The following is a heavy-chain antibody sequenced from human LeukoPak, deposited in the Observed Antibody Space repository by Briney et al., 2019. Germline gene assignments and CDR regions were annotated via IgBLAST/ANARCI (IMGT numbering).Heavy chain of an antibody. V-gene: IGHV3-7*05. CDR3: ARDSRGYPY. Sequence: GGSLRLSCAASGLTLSNYWMTWVRQAPGKGLEWVANINQDGSEKNYVDSVKGRFTISRDNAKNSLYLEMNSLRAEDMGVYYCARDSRGYPYWGQDTLVTVSS. J-gene: IGHJ1*01. D-gene: IGHD3-22*01. CDR2: INQDGSEK. CDR1: GLTLSNYW.